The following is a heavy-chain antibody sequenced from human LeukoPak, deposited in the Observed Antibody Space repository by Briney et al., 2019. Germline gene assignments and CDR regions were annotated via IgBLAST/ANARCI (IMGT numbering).Heavy chain of an antibody. D-gene: IGHD3-3*01. CDR1: GFTFSSYA. Sequence: GGSLRLSCAVSGFTFSSYAMSWVRQAPGKGLEWVSTISGSGDSTYYADSVKGRFTISRDNSENTLHLQMNSLRAEDTAVYYCAKDKIFGVVINDYWGQGTLVTVSS. V-gene: IGHV3-23*01. CDR3: AKDKIFGVVINDY. CDR2: ISGSGDST. J-gene: IGHJ4*02.